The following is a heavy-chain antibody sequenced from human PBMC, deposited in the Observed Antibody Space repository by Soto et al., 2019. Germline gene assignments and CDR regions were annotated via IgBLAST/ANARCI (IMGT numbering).Heavy chain of an antibody. J-gene: IGHJ6*03. D-gene: IGHD6-6*01. V-gene: IGHV1-24*01. Sequence: ASVKVSCKVSGYTLTELSMHWVRQAPGKGLEWMGGFDPEDGETIYAQKFQGRVTMTEDTSTDTAYMELSSLRSEDTAVYYCATVKYSSSSYYYYTDVWGKGTTVTVSS. CDR2: FDPEDGET. CDR1: GYTLTELS. CDR3: ATVKYSSSSYYYYTDV.